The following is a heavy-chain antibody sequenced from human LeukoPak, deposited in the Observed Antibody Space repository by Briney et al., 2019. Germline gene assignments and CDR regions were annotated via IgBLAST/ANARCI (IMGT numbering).Heavy chain of an antibody. CDR2: IDGSGSS. CDR1: GYSISSGYL. Sequence: SETLSLTCTVSGYSISSGYLWGWIRQPPGKGLEWIGSIDGSGSSYYNPSLKSRVTISVDTSRNQFSLKLSSVTAADTAVYYCARSTYCSGGSCSHNWFDPWGQGTLVTVSS. D-gene: IGHD2-15*01. CDR3: ARSTYCSGGSCSHNWFDP. J-gene: IGHJ5*02. V-gene: IGHV4-38-2*02.